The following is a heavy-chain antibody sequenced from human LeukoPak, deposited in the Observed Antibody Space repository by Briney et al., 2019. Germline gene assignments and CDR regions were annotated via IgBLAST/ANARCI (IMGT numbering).Heavy chain of an antibody. J-gene: IGHJ4*02. CDR3: ARGTLAVY. CDR2: IYTSGST. CDR1: GGSISSGSYY. D-gene: IGHD6-19*01. Sequence: SETLSLTCTVSGGSISSGSYYWSWIRQPAGKGLEWIGRIYTSGSTNYNPSLKSRVTISVDTSKNQFSLKLSSVTAADTAVYYCARGTLAVYWGQGTLVTVSS. V-gene: IGHV4-61*02.